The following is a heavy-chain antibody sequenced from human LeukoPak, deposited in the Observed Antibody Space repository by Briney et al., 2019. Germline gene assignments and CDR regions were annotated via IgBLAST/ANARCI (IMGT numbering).Heavy chain of an antibody. Sequence: PGRSLRLSCAASGFTFSSYGMPWVRQAPGKGLEWVAVIWYDGSNKYYADSVKGRFTISRDNSKNTLYLQMNSLRAEDTAVYYCARDRDIQSKHIVVVTAIHDWGQGTLVTVSS. D-gene: IGHD2-21*02. CDR2: IWYDGSNK. CDR1: GFTFSSYG. V-gene: IGHV3-33*01. J-gene: IGHJ4*02. CDR3: ARDRDIQSKHIVVVTAIHD.